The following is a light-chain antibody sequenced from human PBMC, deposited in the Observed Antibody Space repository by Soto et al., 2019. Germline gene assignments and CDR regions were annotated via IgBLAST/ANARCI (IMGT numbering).Light chain of an antibody. CDR3: QQYDDLTPT. V-gene: IGKV1-27*01. Sequence: DIQRTQSPSSVSASVGDTVTITCRASQGISNYLAWYQQKPGKVPKLLIYAASTLQSGVPSRFSGSGSGTDFTLTISSLQHEDIATYYCQQYDDLTPTFGQGTKVDIK. CDR1: QGISNY. J-gene: IGKJ1*01. CDR2: AAS.